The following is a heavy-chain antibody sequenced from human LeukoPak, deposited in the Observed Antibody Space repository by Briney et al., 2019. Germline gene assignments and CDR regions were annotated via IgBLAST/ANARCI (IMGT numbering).Heavy chain of an antibody. CDR3: ARGTPEQWLVPLFY. CDR2: ISAYNGNT. CDR1: GYTFTSYG. J-gene: IGHJ4*02. V-gene: IGHV1-18*01. D-gene: IGHD6-19*01. Sequence: ASVKVSCKASGYTFTSYGITWVRQAPGQGLEWMGWISAYNGNTNYAQMFQGRVTMTTDTSSSTAYMELRSLRSDDTAVYYCARGTPEQWLVPLFYWGQGTLVTVSS.